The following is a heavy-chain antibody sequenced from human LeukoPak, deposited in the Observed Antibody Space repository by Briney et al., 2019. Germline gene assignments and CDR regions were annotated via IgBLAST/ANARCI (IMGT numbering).Heavy chain of an antibody. J-gene: IGHJ3*01. CDR3: ARHRHCSSSRCYGRYGFDV. Sequence: SSETLSLTCTVSGGSISNNRYYWGWIRQSPGGGLEWIGSVYHSGSTYHNPPLSSRVTIPVDTSKNEFSLRLTSVTAADTAVYYCARHRHCSSSRCYGRYGFDVCGQGTMVTVSS. CDR1: GGSISNNRYY. V-gene: IGHV4-39*01. CDR2: VYHSGST. D-gene: IGHD2-2*01.